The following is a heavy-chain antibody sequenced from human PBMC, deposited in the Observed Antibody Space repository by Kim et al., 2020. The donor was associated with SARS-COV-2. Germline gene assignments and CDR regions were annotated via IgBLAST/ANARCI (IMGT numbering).Heavy chain of an antibody. Sequence: SGSTNYNPSLKSRVTISVDTSKNQFSLKLSSVTAADTAVYYCARGSWFVYWGQGTLVTVSS. CDR3: ARGSWFVY. J-gene: IGHJ4*02. V-gene: IGHV4-34*01. D-gene: IGHD3-10*01. CDR2: SGST.